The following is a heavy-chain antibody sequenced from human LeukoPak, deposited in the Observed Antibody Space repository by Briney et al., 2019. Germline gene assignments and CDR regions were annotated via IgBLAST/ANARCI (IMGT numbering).Heavy chain of an antibody. J-gene: IGHJ4*02. V-gene: IGHV3-21*01. CDR1: GFTFSSYS. Sequence: PGGSLRLSCAASGFTFSSYSMNWVRQAPGKGLEWVSSISSSSSYIYYADSVKGRFTISRDNAKNSLYLQMNSLRAEDTAVYYCARERPGLWFGELFGYFDYWGQGTLVTVSS. CDR3: ARERPGLWFGELFGYFDY. D-gene: IGHD3-10*01. CDR2: ISSSSSYI.